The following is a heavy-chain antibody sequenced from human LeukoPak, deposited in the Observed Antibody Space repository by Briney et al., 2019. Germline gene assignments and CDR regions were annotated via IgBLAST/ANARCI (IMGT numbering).Heavy chain of an antibody. V-gene: IGHV3-33*01. J-gene: IGHJ3*01. Sequence: GGSLRLSCAASGFTFSHYGMHWVRQAPGKGLEWVAIIWSDGSNKYYADSVKGRFTISRDNSKNTLYLQMNSLRAEDTAVYYCARADSSSWPGEAFDAWGQGTMVTVSS. CDR3: ARADSSSWPGEAFDA. CDR2: IWSDGSNK. CDR1: GFTFSHYG. D-gene: IGHD6-13*01.